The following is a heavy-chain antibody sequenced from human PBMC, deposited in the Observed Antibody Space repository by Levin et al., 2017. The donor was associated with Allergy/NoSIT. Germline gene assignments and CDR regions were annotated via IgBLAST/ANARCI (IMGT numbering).Heavy chain of an antibody. CDR2: MNPNSGNT. CDR3: ARSTVVPAAIPPYGMDV. D-gene: IGHD2-2*02. CDR1: GYTFTSYD. Sequence: GASVKVSCKASGYTFTSYDINWVRQATGQGLEWMGWMNPNSGNTGYAQKFQGRVTMTRNTSISTAYMELSSLRSEDTAVYYCARSTVVPAAIPPYGMDVWGQGTTVTVSS. J-gene: IGHJ6*02. V-gene: IGHV1-8*01.